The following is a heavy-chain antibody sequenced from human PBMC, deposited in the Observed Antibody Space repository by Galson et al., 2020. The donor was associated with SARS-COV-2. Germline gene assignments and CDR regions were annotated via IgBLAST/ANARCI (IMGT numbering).Heavy chain of an antibody. D-gene: IGHD1-26*01. CDR1: GFTFSSYW. V-gene: IGHV3-74*01. CDR3: TATRAY. CDR2: INSDGNNT. J-gene: IGHJ4*02. Sequence: GGSLRLSCEASGFTFSSYWMHWVRQAPGKGLVWVSRINSDGNNTSYADSVKGRFTITRDNAKNTLYLQMNSLRAEGTAVYYCTATRAYWGQGTLVTVSS.